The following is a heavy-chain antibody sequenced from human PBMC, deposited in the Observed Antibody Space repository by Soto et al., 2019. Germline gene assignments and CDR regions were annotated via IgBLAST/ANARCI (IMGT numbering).Heavy chain of an antibody. V-gene: IGHV3-23*01. CDR1: GFSFSTYS. Sequence: PGGSLRLSCAASGFSFSTYSMNWVRQAPGKGLEWVSVIGYGGDTTYYADSVKGRFTISRDNSRNTLYLQMENLRAEDTAIYYCATKLSGEYPFDYWGQGSLVTVSS. D-gene: IGHD2-15*01. CDR3: ATKLSGEYPFDY. J-gene: IGHJ4*02. CDR2: IGYGGDTT.